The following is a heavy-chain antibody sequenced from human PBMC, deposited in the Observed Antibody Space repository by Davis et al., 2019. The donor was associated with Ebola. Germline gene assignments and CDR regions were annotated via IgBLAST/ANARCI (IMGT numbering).Heavy chain of an antibody. V-gene: IGHV4-34*01. CDR1: GGSFSAYY. CDR3: ARTAMTSISDLGLGYNYFDP. Sequence: SETLSLTCTVYGGSFSAYYWRWIRQLTGTGLEWIRAMDHSGNTNYNPSLKSRVTISMDTSNNQFYLRIDSVTAADTAVFYCARTAMTSISDLGLGYNYFDPWGQGTLVTVST. J-gene: IGHJ5*02. CDR2: MDHSGNT. D-gene: IGHD2-21*02.